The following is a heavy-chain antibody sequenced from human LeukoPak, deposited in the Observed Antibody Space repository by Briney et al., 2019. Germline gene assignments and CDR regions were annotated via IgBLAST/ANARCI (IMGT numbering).Heavy chain of an antibody. CDR1: RGTFSSYA. J-gene: IGHJ4*02. V-gene: IGHV1-69*04. CDR2: IIPILGIA. Sequence: ASVKVSCKASRGTFSSYAISWVRQAPGQGLEWMGRIIPILGIANYAQKFQGRVTITADKSTSTAYMELSSLRSEDTAVYYCATVEYSYGNYWGQGTLVTVSS. D-gene: IGHD5-18*01. CDR3: ATVEYSYGNY.